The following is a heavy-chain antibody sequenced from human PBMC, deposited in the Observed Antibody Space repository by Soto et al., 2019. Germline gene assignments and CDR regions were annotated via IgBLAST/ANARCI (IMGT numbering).Heavy chain of an antibody. CDR3: ARSLTSNYGMDV. J-gene: IGHJ6*02. D-gene: IGHD2-21*02. V-gene: IGHV5-51*01. Sequence: GESLKISCEASGYRFTSYWIGWVRQMPGKGLEWMGIIYPGDSDTRYSPSFQGQVTISADKSINTAYLQWSSLKASDTAMYYCARSLTSNYGMDVWGQGTRVTVSS. CDR1: GYRFTSYW. CDR2: IYPGDSDT.